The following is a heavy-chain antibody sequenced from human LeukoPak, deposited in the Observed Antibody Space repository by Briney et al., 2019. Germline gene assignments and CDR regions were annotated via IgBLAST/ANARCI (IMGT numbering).Heavy chain of an antibody. D-gene: IGHD4-17*01. Sequence: GGSLRLSCSASGFAFSGFAMGWVRQAPEKGLEWVSSISGSGGNTYYADSVEGRFTISRDNSKNTLYLQMNSLRAEDTALYYCARGRGGDYVPSRFDYWGQGTLVTVSS. CDR1: GFAFSGFA. J-gene: IGHJ4*02. CDR3: ARGRGGDYVPSRFDY. CDR2: ISGSGGNT. V-gene: IGHV3-23*01.